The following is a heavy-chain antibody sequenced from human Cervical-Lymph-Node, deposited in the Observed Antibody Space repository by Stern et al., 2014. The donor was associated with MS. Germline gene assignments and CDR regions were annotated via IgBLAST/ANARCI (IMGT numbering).Heavy chain of an antibody. CDR2: INRDGTAT. J-gene: IGHJ4*02. CDR3: TKDTYGPEDS. V-gene: IGHV3-74*01. CDR1: GFTFRNFW. Sequence: EVQLVESGGGLVQPGGSLRLSCVASGFTFRNFWMHWVLQVPGKGLVWVSRINRDGTATNHADSVKGRFTISRDNARNTVYLQMNSLRAEDTAVYYCTKDTYGPEDSWGQGISVTVSS. D-gene: IGHD3-10*01.